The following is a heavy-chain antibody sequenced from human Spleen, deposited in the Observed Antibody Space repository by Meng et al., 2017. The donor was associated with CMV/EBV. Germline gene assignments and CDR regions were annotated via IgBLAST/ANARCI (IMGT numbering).Heavy chain of an antibody. V-gene: IGHV4-39*01. CDR2: VYYRGNT. CDR3: ARGFSSSWYLGGQLKGVKFDP. D-gene: IGHD6-13*01. J-gene: IGHJ5*02. Sequence: SSHSWVWIRQAPGKGPECIGSVYYRGNTYYNPSLKSRVTISVDTSNNQFSLKLTSVTAADTALYYCARGFSSSWYLGGQLKGVKFDPWGQGTLVTVSS. CDR1: SSHS.